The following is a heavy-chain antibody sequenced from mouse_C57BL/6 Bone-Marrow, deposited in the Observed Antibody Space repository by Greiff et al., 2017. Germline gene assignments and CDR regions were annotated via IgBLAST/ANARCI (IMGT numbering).Heavy chain of an antibody. CDR3: AREYYGSSPFAY. D-gene: IGHD1-1*01. Sequence: EVQLQQSGAELVKPGASVTLSCTASGFNIKDYYMHWVKQRTEQGLEWIGRIDPEAGETKYAPKFQGKATIPADTSSNPAYLQLSSLTSEDTAVYYCAREYYGSSPFAYWGQGTLVTVSA. CDR1: GFNIKDYY. V-gene: IGHV14-2*01. CDR2: IDPEAGET. J-gene: IGHJ3*01.